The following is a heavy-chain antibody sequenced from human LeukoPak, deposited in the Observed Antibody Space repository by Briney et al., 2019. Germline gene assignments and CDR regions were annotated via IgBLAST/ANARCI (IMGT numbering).Heavy chain of an antibody. Sequence: GGSLRLSCAASGFTFSNYGVHWVRQAPGKGLEWVAVIWYDGSNKYYADSVKGRFTISRDNSKNTLYLQMNSLRAEDTAVYYCARGHYYDSSGYYLDYWGQGTLVTVSS. D-gene: IGHD3-22*01. CDR1: GFTFSNYG. J-gene: IGHJ4*02. CDR3: ARGHYYDSSGYYLDY. V-gene: IGHV3-33*08. CDR2: IWYDGSNK.